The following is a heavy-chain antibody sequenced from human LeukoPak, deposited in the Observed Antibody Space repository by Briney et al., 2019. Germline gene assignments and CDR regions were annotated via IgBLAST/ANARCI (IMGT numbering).Heavy chain of an antibody. CDR3: ARDSLGAGTVGATSGY. Sequence: SETLSLTCTVSGGSLSSSSYYWGWIRQPPGTGLEWLGSIYYSGNTYYNPSLKSRLTISVDTSKNQFSLKLSSVTAVDTAVYYCARDSLGAGTVGATSGYWGQGTLVTVSS. CDR2: IYYSGNT. J-gene: IGHJ4*02. D-gene: IGHD1-26*01. CDR1: GGSLSSSSYY. V-gene: IGHV4-39*02.